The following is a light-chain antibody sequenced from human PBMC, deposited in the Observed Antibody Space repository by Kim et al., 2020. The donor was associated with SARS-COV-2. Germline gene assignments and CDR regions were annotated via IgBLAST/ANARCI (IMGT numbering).Light chain of an antibody. J-gene: IGKJ4*01. CDR2: GAS. CDR1: QSVIRNY. V-gene: IGKV3-20*01. Sequence: SPGERATRTCRASQSVIRNYLAWYQQKPGQAPRLLMYGASSRAIGIPDRFSGSGSGTDFTLTISRLETEDFAVYYCQQYDRSPVTFGGGTKVDIK. CDR3: QQYDRSPVT.